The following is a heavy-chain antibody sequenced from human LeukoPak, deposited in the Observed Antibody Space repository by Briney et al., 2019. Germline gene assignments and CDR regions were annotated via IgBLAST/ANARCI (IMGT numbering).Heavy chain of an antibody. J-gene: IGHJ6*03. CDR2: IRSKAYGGTT. Sequence: GGSLRLSCTASGFTFGDYAMSWVRQAPGKGLEWVGFIRSKAYGGTTEYAASVKGRSTISRDDSKSIAYLQMNSLKTEDTAVYYCTRDSHSRSYDILTGYYNPDYYYMDVWGKGTTVTVSS. V-gene: IGHV3-49*04. D-gene: IGHD3-9*01. CDR1: GFTFGDYA. CDR3: TRDSHSRSYDILTGYYNPDYYYMDV.